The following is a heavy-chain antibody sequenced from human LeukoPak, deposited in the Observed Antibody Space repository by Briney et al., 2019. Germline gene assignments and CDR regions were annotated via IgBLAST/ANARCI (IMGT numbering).Heavy chain of an antibody. V-gene: IGHV4-4*07. D-gene: IGHD3-22*01. Sequence: SETLSLTCTVSGGSISSYYWSLIRQPAGKGLEWIGRMYTSGSTNYNPSLKSRVTMSVDTSKNQFSLKLSSVTAADTAVYYCARDKGGYYYDSSGYYLDAFDIWGQGTMVTVSS. CDR3: ARDKGGYYYDSSGYYLDAFDI. J-gene: IGHJ3*02. CDR1: GGSISSYY. CDR2: MYTSGST.